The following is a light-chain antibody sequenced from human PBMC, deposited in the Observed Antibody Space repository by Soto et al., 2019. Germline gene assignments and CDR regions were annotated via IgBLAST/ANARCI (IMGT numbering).Light chain of an antibody. V-gene: IGKV1-27*01. CDR2: AAS. Sequence: DIQMTQSPSSLSACVGDRVTITCRASQGITNYLAWYQQQPGKVPKLLMYAASTLQSGVPSRFSGSGSGTDFTLTISSLQPEDVATYYCQRYNSVPPVTFGPGTKVNL. J-gene: IGKJ3*01. CDR3: QRYNSVPPVT. CDR1: QGITNY.